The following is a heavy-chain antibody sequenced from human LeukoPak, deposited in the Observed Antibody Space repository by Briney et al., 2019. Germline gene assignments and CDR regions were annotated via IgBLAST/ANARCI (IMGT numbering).Heavy chain of an antibody. Sequence: GGSLRLSCAASGFTFSSHIVSWVRQAPGKGLEWVSGISASGGTTYYADSVKGRFTISRDNSKNTLYLQMNSLRAEDTAVYYCAKSRGSGTGSYFDYWGQGTLVTVSS. CDR3: AKSRGSGTGSYFDY. CDR2: ISASGGTT. D-gene: IGHD2-15*01. J-gene: IGHJ4*02. V-gene: IGHV3-23*01. CDR1: GFTFSSHI.